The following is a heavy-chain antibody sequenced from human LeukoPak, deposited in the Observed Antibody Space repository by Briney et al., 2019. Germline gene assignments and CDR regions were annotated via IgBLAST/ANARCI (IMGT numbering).Heavy chain of an antibody. CDR1: GFTFSGYG. D-gene: IGHD3-3*01. J-gene: IGHJ5*02. CDR3: TRYDSSRFDP. Sequence: GKSLRLSCAGSGFTFSGYGMHWVRRAPGEGLEWVTGIAYDGSRKHYADSVKGRFTISRDNSRNTMDLQMNSLRVEDTAVYHCTRYDSSRFDPWGQGTLVIVSS. CDR2: IAYDGSRK. V-gene: IGHV3-30*03.